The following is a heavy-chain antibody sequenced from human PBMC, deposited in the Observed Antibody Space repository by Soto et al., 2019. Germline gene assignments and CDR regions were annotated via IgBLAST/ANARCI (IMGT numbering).Heavy chain of an antibody. D-gene: IGHD2-15*01. CDR2: INWNSATV. CDR1: GFTFDDYA. J-gene: IGHJ4*02. CDR3: GRVKGGSGGHGDLLDY. Sequence: PGGSLRLSCVASGFTFDDYAMHWVRQAPGKGLEWVSGINWNSATVGYADSVKGRFTISRDNAKHSLYLQMNSLKPEDTAVYYCGRVKGGSGGHGDLLDYWGQGTLVTVSS. V-gene: IGHV3-9*01.